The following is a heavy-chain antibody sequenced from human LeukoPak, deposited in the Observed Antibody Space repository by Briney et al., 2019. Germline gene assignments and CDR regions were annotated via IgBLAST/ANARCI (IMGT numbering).Heavy chain of an antibody. D-gene: IGHD6-25*01. CDR1: GFSSYW. Sequence: GGSLRLSYAASGFSSYWFHWVRQAPGKGLVWVARVSDIEGGSTTYADFAEGRFTVSRDSAKNTVFLQMNSLRAEDTAVYFCASESSEILRGCFEYWGQGGLV. CDR3: ASESSEILRGCFEY. CDR2: VSDIEGGST. V-gene: IGHV3-74*01. J-gene: IGHJ4*02.